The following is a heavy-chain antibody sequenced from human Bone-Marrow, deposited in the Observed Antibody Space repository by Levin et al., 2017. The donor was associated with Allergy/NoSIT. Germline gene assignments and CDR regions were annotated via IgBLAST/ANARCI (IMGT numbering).Heavy chain of an antibody. J-gene: IGHJ6*02. V-gene: IGHV1-2*02. D-gene: IGHD2-2*01. Sequence: ASVKVSCKASGYTFTGHYIYWVRQAPGQGLEWMGWINPSSGHTSYAQKFKGRVTMTRDTSISTAYMDLSSLGTDSTAVYYCARDRVPAALVSGYYYGLEVWGQGTTVTVSS. CDR1: GYTFTGHY. CDR3: ARDRVPAALVSGYYYGLEV. CDR2: INPSSGHT.